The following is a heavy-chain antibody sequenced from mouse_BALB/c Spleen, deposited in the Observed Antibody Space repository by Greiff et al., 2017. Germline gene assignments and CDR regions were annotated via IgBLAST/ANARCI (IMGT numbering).Heavy chain of an antibody. CDR2: IDPANGNT. J-gene: IGHJ2*01. Sequence: EVQLQQSGAELVKPGASVKLSCTASGFNIKDTYMHWVKQRPEQGLEWIGRIDPANGNTKYDPKFQGKATITADTSTNTAYLQLSSLTSEDPAVYYCARQDYGGYFDYWGQGTTLTVSS. D-gene: IGHD1-1*01. CDR3: ARQDYGGYFDY. V-gene: IGHV14-3*02. CDR1: GFNIKDTY.